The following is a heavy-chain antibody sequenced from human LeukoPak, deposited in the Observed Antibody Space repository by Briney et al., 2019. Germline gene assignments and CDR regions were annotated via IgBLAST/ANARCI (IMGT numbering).Heavy chain of an antibody. V-gene: IGHV3-7*01. CDR2: IKQDGSEV. J-gene: IGHJ6*03. Sequence: GGSLRLSCAASRFTFSNYWMSWVRQAPGKGLEWVANIKQDGSEVYYVDSVKGRFSISRDNAKNSLYLQMNSLRAEDTAVYYCARDGRSTNYYYYYMDVWGKGTTVTVSS. D-gene: IGHD2-15*01. CDR3: ARDGRSTNYYYYYMDV. CDR1: RFTFSNYW.